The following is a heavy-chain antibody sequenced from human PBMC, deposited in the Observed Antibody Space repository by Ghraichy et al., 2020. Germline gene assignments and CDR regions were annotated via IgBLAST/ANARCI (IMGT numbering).Heavy chain of an antibody. Sequence: GSLRLSCEASGFSFSGYSMSWVRQAPGKGLEWVSYISDSRTTFYGDSVKGRFTISRDNGKSSLYLQMNGLRAEDTAVYYCARDGVTPGYGFDYWGQGTLVTVSS. CDR3: ARDGVTPGYGFDY. D-gene: IGHD2-21*02. J-gene: IGHJ4*02. CDR1: GFSFSGYS. V-gene: IGHV3-48*01. CDR2: ISDSRTT.